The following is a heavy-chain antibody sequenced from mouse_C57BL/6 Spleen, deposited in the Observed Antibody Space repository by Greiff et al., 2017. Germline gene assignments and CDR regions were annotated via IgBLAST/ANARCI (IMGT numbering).Heavy chain of an antibody. J-gene: IGHJ4*01. CDR2: IDPSDSYP. V-gene: IGHV1-50*01. D-gene: IGHD1-1*01. CDR3: ARGPHYGSSLYYYAMDY. Sequence: QVQLKQPGAELVKPGASVKLSCKASGYTFTSYWMQWVKQRPGQGLEWIGEIDPSDSYPNYTQKFKGKATLTVDTSSSTAYMQLSSLTSEDSAVYYCARGPHYGSSLYYYAMDYWGQGTSVTVSS. CDR1: GYTFTSYW.